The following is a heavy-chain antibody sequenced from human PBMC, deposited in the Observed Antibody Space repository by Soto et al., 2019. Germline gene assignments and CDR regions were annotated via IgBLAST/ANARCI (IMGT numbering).Heavy chain of an antibody. CDR2: IIPLFGTA. V-gene: IGHV1-69*01. D-gene: IGHD6-19*01. CDR1: GGTFSTYA. J-gene: IGHJ4*02. Sequence: QVQLVQSGAEVKQPGSSVKVSCTTSGGTFSTYAIYWVRQAPGQGLEWMGAIIPLFGTADYAQKFQGRVTITADESTSTAYMELSSLRSEDTAVYYCARPKGSYSSGYYYFDYWVQGTLVTVSS. CDR3: ARPKGSYSSGYYYFDY.